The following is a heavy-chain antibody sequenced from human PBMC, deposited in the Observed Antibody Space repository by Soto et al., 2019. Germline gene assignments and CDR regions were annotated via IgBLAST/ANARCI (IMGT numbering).Heavy chain of an antibody. V-gene: IGHV1-2*04. CDR2: INPNSGGT. J-gene: IGHJ6*02. Sequence: SVKGSCKASGYTFTGYYMHWGRQAPGQGLEWMGWINPNSGGTNYAQKFQGWVTMTRDTSISTAYMELSRLRSDDTAVYYCARDPLGHYYYGMDVWGQGTTVTVSS. D-gene: IGHD3-10*01. CDR3: ARDPLGHYYYGMDV. CDR1: GYTFTGYY.